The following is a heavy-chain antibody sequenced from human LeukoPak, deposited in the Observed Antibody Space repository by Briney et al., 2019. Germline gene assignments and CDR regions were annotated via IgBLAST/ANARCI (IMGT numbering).Heavy chain of an antibody. CDR2: INTYNGNT. D-gene: IGHD6-19*01. J-gene: IGHJ4*02. Sequence: ASVKVSCKASGGTFSSHAMSWVRQAPGQGLEWMGWINTYNGNTNYAQRLQGRVTMTTDTSTSTAYMELRGLRSDDTAIYYCARNSHGYGSGWQQFNFDYWGQGTLVTVS. V-gene: IGHV1-18*01. CDR1: GGTFSSHA. CDR3: ARNSHGYGSGWQQFNFDY.